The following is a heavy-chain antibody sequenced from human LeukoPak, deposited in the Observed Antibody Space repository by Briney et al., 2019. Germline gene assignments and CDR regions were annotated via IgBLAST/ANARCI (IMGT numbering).Heavy chain of an antibody. J-gene: IGHJ4*02. CDR1: GFTFDDYA. CDR2: ISWNSGSI. V-gene: IGHV3-9*01. CDR3: ASTADY. Sequence: GGSLRLSCAASGFTFDDYAMHWVRQAPGKGLEWVPGISWNSGSIGYADSVKGRFTISRDNAKNSLYLQMNSLRAEDTALYYCASTADYWGQGTLVTVSS. D-gene: IGHD5-18*01.